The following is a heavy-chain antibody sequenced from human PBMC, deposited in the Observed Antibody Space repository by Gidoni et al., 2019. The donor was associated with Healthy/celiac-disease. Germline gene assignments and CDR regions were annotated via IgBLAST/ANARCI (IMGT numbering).Heavy chain of an antibody. J-gene: IGHJ5*02. CDR3: ASLRRGRAAAATLGPNNWFDP. CDR1: GGSISSSSYY. CDR2: IYYSGST. Sequence: QLQLQESGPGLVKPSETLSLTCTVSGGSISSSSYYWGWIRQPPGKGLEWIGSIYYSGSTYYNPSLKSRVTISVDTSKNQFSLKLSSVTAADTAVYYCASLRRGRAAAATLGPNNWFDPWGQGTLVTVSS. V-gene: IGHV4-39*01. D-gene: IGHD6-13*01.